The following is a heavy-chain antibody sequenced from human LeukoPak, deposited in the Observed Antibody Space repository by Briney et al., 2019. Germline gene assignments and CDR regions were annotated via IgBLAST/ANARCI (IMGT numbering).Heavy chain of an antibody. CDR1: GGSISSYY. Sequence: SETLSLTCTVSGGSISSYYWTWIRQSAGKGLEWIGRINTSGSTNYNPSLRSRVTMSVNTSKNQFSLNLTSVTAADTAVYSCAREGGDPRWLDLWGQGTLVTVSS. D-gene: IGHD6-25*01. V-gene: IGHV4-4*07. J-gene: IGHJ5*02. CDR2: INTSGST. CDR3: AREGGDPRWLDL.